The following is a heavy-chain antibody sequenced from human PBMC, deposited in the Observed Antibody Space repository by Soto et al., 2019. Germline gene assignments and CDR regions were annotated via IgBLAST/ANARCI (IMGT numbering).Heavy chain of an antibody. CDR2: ISSSSSYT. CDR3: ARLQVGATPGLGDAFDI. D-gene: IGHD1-26*01. CDR1: GFTFSDYY. V-gene: IGHV3-11*05. Sequence: QVQLVESGGGLVKPGGSLRLSCAASGFTFSDYYMSWIRQAPGKGLEWVSYISSSSSYTNYADSVKGRFTISRDNAKNSLYLQMNSLRAEDTAVYYCARLQVGATPGLGDAFDIWGQGTMVTVSS. J-gene: IGHJ3*02.